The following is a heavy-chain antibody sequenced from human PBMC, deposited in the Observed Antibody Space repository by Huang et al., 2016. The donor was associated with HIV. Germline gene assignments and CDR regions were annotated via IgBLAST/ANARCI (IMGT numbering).Heavy chain of an antibody. Sequence: EVQLVESGGGLVRPGRSLRLSCAASGFTFDDYAMPWVRQTPGKGLEWVVGINWKSGKIAYADSVRGRFTISRDNAKNSLYLQRNSLRPEDTALYYCAKDWGYDFGAFDFWGRGTMVTVSS. CDR2: INWKSGKI. J-gene: IGHJ3*01. CDR3: AKDWGYDFGAFDF. V-gene: IGHV3-9*01. CDR1: GFTFDDYA. D-gene: IGHD3-16*01.